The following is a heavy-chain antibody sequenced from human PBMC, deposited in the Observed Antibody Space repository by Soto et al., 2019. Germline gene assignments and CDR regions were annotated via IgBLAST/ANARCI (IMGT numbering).Heavy chain of an antibody. J-gene: IGHJ4*02. CDR3: ARYRREAVAGYTLDN. CDR2: VYNSGST. CDR1: GDFLTTYY. Sequence: SETLSLTCDVSGDFLTTYYWTWIRQPPGKGLEWIGYVYNSGSTNHNPSLKSRVTISEDTSKSQFSLKVNSMTAADTAVYYCARYRREAVAGYTLDNWGQGILVTVSS. V-gene: IGHV4-59*01. D-gene: IGHD6-13*01.